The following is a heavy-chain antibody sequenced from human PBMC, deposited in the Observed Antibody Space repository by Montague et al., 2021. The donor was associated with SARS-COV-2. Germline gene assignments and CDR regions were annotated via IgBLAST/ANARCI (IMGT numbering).Heavy chain of an antibody. CDR2: XDWDDDK. J-gene: IGHJ4*02. CDR1: GFSLSTSGMC. D-gene: IGHD3-3*01. CDR3: ARSFSIFGVVIIPAYFDY. Sequence: PALVTPTQTLTLTCTFSGFSLSTSGMCVSWIRQPPGKALEWLALXDWDDDKYYSTSLKTRLTISKDTSKNQVVLTMTNMDPMDTATYYCARSFSIFGVVIIPAYFDYWGQGTLVTVSS. V-gene: IGHV2-70*01.